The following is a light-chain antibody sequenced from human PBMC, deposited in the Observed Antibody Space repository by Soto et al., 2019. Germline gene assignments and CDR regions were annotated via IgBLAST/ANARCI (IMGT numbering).Light chain of an antibody. CDR3: AAWDDSLNGAV. J-gene: IGLJ2*01. V-gene: IGLV1-44*01. CDR1: RSNIGTFT. Sequence: QPVLTQPPSASGTPGQRVTISCSGSRSNIGTFTVNWYQQLPGTAPNLLIYNNDQRPSGVPDRFSGSKSGTSASLAISGLQSEDEAAYYCAAWDDSLNGAVFGVGTKLTV. CDR2: NND.